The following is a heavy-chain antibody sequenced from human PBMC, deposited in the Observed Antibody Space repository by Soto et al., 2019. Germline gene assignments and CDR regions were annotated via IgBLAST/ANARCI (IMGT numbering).Heavy chain of an antibody. CDR3: ARRVVVTSVRDIAYYYYGLDV. V-gene: IGHV1-69*13. CDR1: GGTFSSYA. J-gene: IGHJ6*02. Sequence: GASVKVSCKAFGGTFSSYAICWVRQAPGQGLEWMGGIIPMFDSTNYAQKFQGRVTITADESTSTAFMELSSLRSEDTAVYYCARRVVVTSVRDIAYYYYGLDVRGQGTTVTVSS. CDR2: IIPMFDST. D-gene: IGHD2-21*02.